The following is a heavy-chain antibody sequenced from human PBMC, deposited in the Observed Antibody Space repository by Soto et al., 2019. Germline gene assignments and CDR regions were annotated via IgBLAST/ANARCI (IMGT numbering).Heavy chain of an antibody. CDR3: ARGAWYFVY. V-gene: IGHV3-7*01. CDR1: GFTFSIYW. CDR2: IKVDGSEK. Sequence: PGGSLRLSCAASGFTFSIYWMSGVRQVPGKGLEWVANIKVDGSEKYCVDSVKGRFTISRDNAKNSLYLQMHSLRAEDTAVYYCARGAWYFVYWGQGALVTVSS. J-gene: IGHJ4*02.